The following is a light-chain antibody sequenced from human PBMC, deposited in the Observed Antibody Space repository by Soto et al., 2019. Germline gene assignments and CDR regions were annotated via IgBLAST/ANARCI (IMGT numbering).Light chain of an antibody. J-gene: IGKJ5*01. V-gene: IGKV1-39*01. Sequence: DVQMTQSPSSLSASVGDRVTMTCRASQNINNHLNWYQQKPGKAPKLLIFAASTLQTGVPSNFSGSGSGTDFTLSISSLQPEDFGTYFCQQSYDVPPTFGQGTRLEIK. CDR3: QQSYDVPPT. CDR2: AAS. CDR1: QNINNH.